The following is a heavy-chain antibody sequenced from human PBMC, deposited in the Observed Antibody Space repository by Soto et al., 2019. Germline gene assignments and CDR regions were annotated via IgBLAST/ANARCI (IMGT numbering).Heavy chain of an antibody. CDR3: AREGGSYYYYYMDV. CDR2: MNPNSGNT. Sequence: QVQLVQSGAEVKKPGASVKVSCKASGYTFTSYDINWVRQATGQGLEWRGWMNPNSGNTGYAQKFQGRVTMTRTTSISTAYMELSSLRSEDTAVYYCAREGGSYYYYYMDVWGKGTTVTVSS. D-gene: IGHD3-16*01. J-gene: IGHJ6*03. V-gene: IGHV1-8*01. CDR1: GYTFTSYD.